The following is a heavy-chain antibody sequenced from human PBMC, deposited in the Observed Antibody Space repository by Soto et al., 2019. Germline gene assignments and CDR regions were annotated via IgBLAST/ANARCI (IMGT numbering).Heavy chain of an antibody. J-gene: IGHJ4*02. Sequence: QVQVQQWGAGLLRPSETLSLTCAVYGGSFSGYFWSWIRQPPGKGLEWIGEINHSGSTSYNPSLKSRVTISVDTSKYQFSLKLSSVTAADTAVYYCARGLAGWGQGTLVTVSS. V-gene: IGHV4-34*01. CDR1: GGSFSGYF. CDR2: INHSGST. D-gene: IGHD3-10*01. CDR3: ARGLAG.